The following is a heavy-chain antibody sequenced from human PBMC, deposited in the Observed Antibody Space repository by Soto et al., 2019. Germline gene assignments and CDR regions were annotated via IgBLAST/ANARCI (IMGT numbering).Heavy chain of an antibody. D-gene: IGHD6-6*01. V-gene: IGHV4-39*01. CDR2: IYYSGST. CDR3: ARLTREWQLGDPKERVEYLQH. Sequence: PSETLSLTCTVSGGSISSSSYYWGWIRQPPGKGLEWIGSIYYSGSTYYNPSLTSRATISVDTSKHQFSLKLSSVTAAATAAYYCARLTREWQLGDPKERVEYLQHWGQGTLVTVSS. CDR1: GGSISSSSYY. J-gene: IGHJ1*01.